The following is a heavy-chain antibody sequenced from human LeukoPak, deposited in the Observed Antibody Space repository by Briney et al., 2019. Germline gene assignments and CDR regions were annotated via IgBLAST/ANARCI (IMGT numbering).Heavy chain of an antibody. V-gene: IGHV3-11*01. D-gene: IGHD3-22*01. J-gene: IGHJ4*02. CDR2: ISNRGSTI. CDR1: GFTFSDFY. CDR3: ARSADRSGYFREITLYYFDY. Sequence: GGSLRLSCAASGFTFSDFYMTWIRQAPGKGLEWVSYISNRGSTIHYADSVRGRFTISRDNVKKSLYLQMNSLRAEDTAVYYCARSADRSGYFREITLYYFDYWGQGTLVTVSS.